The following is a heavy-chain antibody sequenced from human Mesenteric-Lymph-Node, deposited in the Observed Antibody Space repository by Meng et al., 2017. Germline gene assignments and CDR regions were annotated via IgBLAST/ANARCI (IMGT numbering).Heavy chain of an antibody. Sequence: QVQLVQSVAEVKKPGASVKVSCKASGYTFTGYYMHWVQQAPGQGLEWMGRINPNSGGTNYAQKFQGRVTMTRDTSISTAYMELSRLRSDDTAVYYCARGKYGGIPRDDDAFDIWGQGTMVTVSS. CDR1: GYTFTGYY. CDR3: ARGKYGGIPRDDDAFDI. V-gene: IGHV1-2*06. D-gene: IGHD3-16*01. CDR2: INPNSGGT. J-gene: IGHJ3*02.